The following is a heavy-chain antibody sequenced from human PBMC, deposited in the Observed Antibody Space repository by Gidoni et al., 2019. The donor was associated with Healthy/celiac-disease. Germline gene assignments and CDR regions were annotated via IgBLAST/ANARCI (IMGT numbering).Heavy chain of an antibody. CDR3: ARIHRGYSYGPDAFDI. Sequence: QVTLKESGPVLVKPTETLTLTCTVSGFSLSNARMGVSWIRQPPGKALEWLAHIFSNDEKSYSTSLKSRLTISKDTSKSQVVLTMTNMDPVDTATYYCARIHRGYSYGPDAFDIWGQGTMVTVSS. V-gene: IGHV2-26*01. D-gene: IGHD5-18*01. CDR1: GFSLSNARMG. J-gene: IGHJ3*02. CDR2: IFSNDEK.